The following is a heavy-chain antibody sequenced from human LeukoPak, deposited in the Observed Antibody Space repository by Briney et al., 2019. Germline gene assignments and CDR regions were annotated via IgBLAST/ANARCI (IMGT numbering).Heavy chain of an antibody. CDR1: GFTFSTYD. J-gene: IGHJ6*02. CDR3: ARGDCSGGSCSSMDV. D-gene: IGHD2-15*01. CDR2: INPAGDT. Sequence: GGSLRLSCAASGFTFSTYDMHWVRQATGKGLEWVSGINPAGDTYYPGSVKGRFTISREDAKNSFYLQMNSLRVGDTAVYYCARGDCSGGSCSSMDVWGQGTTVTVSS. V-gene: IGHV3-13*04.